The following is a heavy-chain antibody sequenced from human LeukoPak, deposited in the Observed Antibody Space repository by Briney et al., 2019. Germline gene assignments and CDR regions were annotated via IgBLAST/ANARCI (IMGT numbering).Heavy chain of an antibody. CDR1: GFTFSSYE. J-gene: IGHJ4*02. Sequence: GGSLRLPCAASGFTFSSYEMNWVRQAPGKGLEWVSYISSSGSTIYYADSVKGRFTISRGNAKNSLYLQMNSLRAEDTAAYYCARGLSDGFDYWGQGTLVTVSS. CDR2: ISSSGSTI. V-gene: IGHV3-48*03. CDR3: ARGLSDGFDY. D-gene: IGHD3-3*02.